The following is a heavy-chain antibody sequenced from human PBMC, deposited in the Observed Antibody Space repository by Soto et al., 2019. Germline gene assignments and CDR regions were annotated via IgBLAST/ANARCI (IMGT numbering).Heavy chain of an antibody. D-gene: IGHD3-9*01. V-gene: IGHV3-53*05. CDR3: ASGPGPTNYYDILTGPQGVLAY. CDR2: IYSGGTT. CDR1: GFSVSSKY. Sequence: PGGSLRLSCAASGFSVSSKYMNWVRQAPGKGLEWVSVIYSGGTTYYADSVKGRFTIPRDISKNTLYLQMNTLRDEDTAVYYCASGPGPTNYYDILTGPQGVLAYWGQGTLVTVSS. J-gene: IGHJ4*02.